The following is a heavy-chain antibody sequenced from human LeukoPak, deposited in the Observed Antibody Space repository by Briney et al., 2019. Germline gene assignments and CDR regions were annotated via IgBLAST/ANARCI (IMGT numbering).Heavy chain of an antibody. V-gene: IGHV3-23*01. CDR1: GFTFSSYG. J-gene: IGHJ4*02. CDR2: ISASGDAT. D-gene: IGHD3-16*02. CDR3: ARRVSGSNPFDY. Sequence: GGSLRLSCAASGFTFSSYGMSWVRQAPGKGLECVSIISASGDATKYADSVEGRFTISKDNSKNMVYLQMNNLRAEDTAVYFCARRVSGSNPFDYWGQGTLVTVSS.